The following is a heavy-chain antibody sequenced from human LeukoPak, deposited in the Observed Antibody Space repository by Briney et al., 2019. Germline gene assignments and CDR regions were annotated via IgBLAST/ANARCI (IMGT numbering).Heavy chain of an antibody. CDR2: IYHSGST. CDR1: GGALSSSSHY. V-gene: IGHV4-39*01. D-gene: IGHD4-17*01. Sequence: SETLSLTCTVSGGALSSSSHYWGWIRQSPGKGLEWIGSIYHSGSTVYNPSLKSRVAISVDTSRNQFSLKLSSVTASDTAVYYCARNTTVTDWYFDLWGRGTLVTVSS. CDR3: ARNTTVTDWYFDL. J-gene: IGHJ2*01.